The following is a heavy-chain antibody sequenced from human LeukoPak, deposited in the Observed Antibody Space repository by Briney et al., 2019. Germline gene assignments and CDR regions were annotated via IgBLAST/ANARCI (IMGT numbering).Heavy chain of an antibody. J-gene: IGHJ4*02. CDR3: ARGGSSGPDY. V-gene: IGHV4-4*07. CDR1: GGSIISYY. CDR2: IYSSGGT. Sequence: KPSETLSLTCTVSGGSIISYYWSWIRQPAGRGLEWIGRIYSSGGTNYNPSLKSRVTISLDKSKNQFSLKLSSVSAADTAVYYCARGGSSGPDYWGQGTLVTVSS. D-gene: IGHD6-19*01.